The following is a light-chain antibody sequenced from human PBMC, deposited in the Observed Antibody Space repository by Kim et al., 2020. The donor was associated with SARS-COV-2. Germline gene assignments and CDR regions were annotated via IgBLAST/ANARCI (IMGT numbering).Light chain of an antibody. CDR2: QNF. Sequence: SYELTQPPSVSVSPGQTASITCSGDTLGTGYASWYQQKTGQSPVLVIYQNFKRPSVIPERFSGSNSGNTATLTIRGTQSVDEADYYCQAWDTNTGVVFGGGTKVTVL. CDR3: QAWDTNTGVV. V-gene: IGLV3-1*01. J-gene: IGLJ3*02. CDR1: TLGTGY.